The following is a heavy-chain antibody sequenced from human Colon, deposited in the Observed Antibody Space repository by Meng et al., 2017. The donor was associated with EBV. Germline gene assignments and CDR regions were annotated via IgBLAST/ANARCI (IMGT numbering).Heavy chain of an antibody. V-gene: IGHV4-4*02. CDR3: LRGSGGSV. Sequence: QVLSREAGPPLVVPSEPLSPTCSVTGDSFTNHNWWAWVRQPPGKGLEWIGEIPHRGSSANNPSLKSRVSMSIDKSKNQFSLKLTSVTAADMAVYHCLRGSGGSVWGQGTLVTVSS. CDR1: GDSFTNHNW. D-gene: IGHD3-10*01. J-gene: IGHJ1*01. CDR2: IPHRGSS.